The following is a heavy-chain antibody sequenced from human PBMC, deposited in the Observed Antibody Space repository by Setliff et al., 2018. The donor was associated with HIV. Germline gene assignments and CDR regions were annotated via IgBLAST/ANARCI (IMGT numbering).Heavy chain of an antibody. CDR2: IVVGSGNT. V-gene: IGHV1-58*02. Sequence: GASVKVSCKASGYTFTTYGITWVRQAPGQGLEWIGWIVVGSGNTNYAQKFQERVTITRDMSTSTAYMELSSLRSEDTAVYYCAATVESVGPYYGMDVWGQGTTVTVSS. CDR1: GYTFTTYG. CDR3: AATVESVGPYYGMDV. D-gene: IGHD1-26*01. J-gene: IGHJ6*02.